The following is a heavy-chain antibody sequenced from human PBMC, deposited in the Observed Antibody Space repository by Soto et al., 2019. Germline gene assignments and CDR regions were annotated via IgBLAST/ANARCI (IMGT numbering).Heavy chain of an antibody. CDR3: AREPRITMVRGVIYYYYGMDV. J-gene: IGHJ6*02. D-gene: IGHD3-10*01. Sequence: SETLSLTCAVYGGSFSGYYWSWIRQPPGKGLEWIGEINHSGSTNYNPSLKSRVTISVDTSKNQFSLKLSSVTAADTAVYYCAREPRITMVRGVIYYYYGMDVWGQGTTVTVSS. CDR2: INHSGST. CDR1: GGSFSGYY. V-gene: IGHV4-34*01.